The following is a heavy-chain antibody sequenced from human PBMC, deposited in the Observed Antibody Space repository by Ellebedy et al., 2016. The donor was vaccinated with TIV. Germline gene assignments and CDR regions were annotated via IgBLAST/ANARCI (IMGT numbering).Heavy chain of an antibody. J-gene: IGHJ4*02. CDR1: GFTFSDYY. V-gene: IGHV3-11*06. CDR2: ISSSSSYT. CDR3: ASVNITGTENFDY. Sequence: PGGSLRLSCAASGFTFSDYYMSWIRQAPGKGLEWVSYISSSSSYTNYADSVKCRFTISRDNAKNSLYLQMNSLRAEDTAVYYCASVNITGTENFDYWGQGTLVTVSS. D-gene: IGHD1-20*01.